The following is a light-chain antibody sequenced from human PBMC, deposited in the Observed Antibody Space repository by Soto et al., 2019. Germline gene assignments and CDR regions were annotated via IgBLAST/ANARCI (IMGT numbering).Light chain of an antibody. V-gene: IGKV3-11*01. CDR2: DAS. CDR3: QQRYSWPLT. J-gene: IGKJ4*01. CDR1: QSLNIY. Sequence: EIVLTQSPATLSLSPGERATLSCRAGQSLNIYLAWYQQKPGQAPRLLIYDASIRATGIPARFSGSGSGTDFPPPTSSLRPEDFAVYYCQQRYSWPLTFGGGTKVEIK.